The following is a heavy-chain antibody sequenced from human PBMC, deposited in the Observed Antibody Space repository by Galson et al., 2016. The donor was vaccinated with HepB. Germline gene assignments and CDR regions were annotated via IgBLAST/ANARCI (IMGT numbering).Heavy chain of an antibody. CDR3: ASQDIVVVPAGKGDYYYYGMDV. V-gene: IGHV1-8*01. J-gene: IGHJ6*02. CDR2: MNPNNGNT. CDR1: GYTFTSYD. Sequence: SVKVSCKASGYTFTSYDINWVRQATGQGLEWMGWMNPNNGNTAYAQKFQGRVTMTRNTSIGTAYMELSSLRSEDTAVYYCASQDIVVVPAGKGDYYYYGMDVWGQGTTVTVSS. D-gene: IGHD2-2*01.